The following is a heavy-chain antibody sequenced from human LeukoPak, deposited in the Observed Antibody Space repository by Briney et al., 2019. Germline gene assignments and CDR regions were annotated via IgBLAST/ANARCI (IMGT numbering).Heavy chain of an antibody. V-gene: IGHV1-18*01. CDR1: GYTFTSYG. Sequence: ASVKVSCKASGYTFTSYGISWVRQAPGQGLEWMGWISAYDGNTNYAQKLRGRVTMTTDTSTSTAYMELRSLRSDDTAVYYCAICYYYDGSGYYNWGQGTLVTVSS. J-gene: IGHJ4*02. CDR2: ISAYDGNT. CDR3: AICYYYDGSGYYN. D-gene: IGHD3-22*01.